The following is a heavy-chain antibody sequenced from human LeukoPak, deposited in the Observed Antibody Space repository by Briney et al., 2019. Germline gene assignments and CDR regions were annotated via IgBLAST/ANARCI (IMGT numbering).Heavy chain of an antibody. CDR2: ISSSGSTI. V-gene: IGHV3-11*04. CDR3: ARDPPTGYYYDSSGYFDY. D-gene: IGHD3-22*01. CDR1: GFTFSDYY. J-gene: IGHJ4*02. Sequence: GGSLRLSCAASGFTFSDYYMSWIRQAPGKGLEWVSYISSSGSTIYYADSVKGRFTISRDNAKNSLYLQMNSLRAEDTAVYYCARDPPTGYYYDSSGYFDYWGQGTLVTVSS.